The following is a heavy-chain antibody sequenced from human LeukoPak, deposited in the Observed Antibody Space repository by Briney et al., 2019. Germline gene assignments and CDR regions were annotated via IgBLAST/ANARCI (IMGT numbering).Heavy chain of an antibody. J-gene: IGHJ6*03. D-gene: IGHD3-10*01. CDR3: ARDATMVPLYYYYYMDV. CDR1: GFTFSSYG. CDR2: IRYDGSNK. Sequence: GGSLRLSCAASGFTFSSYGMHWVRQAPGKGLEWVAFIRYDGSNKYYADSVKGRFTISRDNSKNTLYLQMNSLRAEDTALYYCARDATMVPLYYYYYMDVWGKGTTVTVSS. V-gene: IGHV3-30*02.